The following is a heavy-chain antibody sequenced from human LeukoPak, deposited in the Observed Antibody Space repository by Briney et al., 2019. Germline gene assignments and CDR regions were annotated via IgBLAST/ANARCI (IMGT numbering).Heavy chain of an antibody. Sequence: ASVKVSCKASGYTFTSYDINRVRQATGQGLEWMGWMNPNSGNTGYAQKFQGRVTMTRNTSISTAYMELSSLRSEDTAVYYCARARITMVRGVIIAFDYWGQGTLVTVSS. V-gene: IGHV1-8*01. J-gene: IGHJ4*02. CDR1: GYTFTSYD. CDR2: MNPNSGNT. D-gene: IGHD3-10*01. CDR3: ARARITMVRGVIIAFDY.